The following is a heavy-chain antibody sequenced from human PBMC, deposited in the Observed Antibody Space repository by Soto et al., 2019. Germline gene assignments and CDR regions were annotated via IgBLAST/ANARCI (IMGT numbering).Heavy chain of an antibody. D-gene: IGHD4-17*01. CDR2: ISYDGSNK. CDR3: ARDGPPVTIFDY. Sequence: PGGSLRLSCAASGFTFSSYAMHWVRQAPGKGLEWVAVISYDGSNKYYADSVKGRFTISRDNSKNTLYLQMNSLRAEDTAVYYCARDGPPVTIFDYWGQGTLVTVSS. CDR1: GFTFSSYA. V-gene: IGHV3-30-3*01. J-gene: IGHJ4*02.